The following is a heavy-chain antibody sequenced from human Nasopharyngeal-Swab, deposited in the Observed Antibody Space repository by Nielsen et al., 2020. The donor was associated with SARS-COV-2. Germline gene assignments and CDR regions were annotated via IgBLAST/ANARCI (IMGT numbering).Heavy chain of an antibody. CDR1: GFTFSSYA. CDR3: ARDLGRSLYGMDV. J-gene: IGHJ6*02. V-gene: IGHV3-30-3*01. Sequence: GGSLRLPCAASGFTFSSYAMHWARQAPGKGLEWVAVISYDGSNKYYADSVKGRFTISRDNSKNTLYLQMNSLRAEDTAVYYCARDLGRSLYGMDVWGQGTTVTVS. CDR2: ISYDGSNK. D-gene: IGHD3/OR15-3a*01.